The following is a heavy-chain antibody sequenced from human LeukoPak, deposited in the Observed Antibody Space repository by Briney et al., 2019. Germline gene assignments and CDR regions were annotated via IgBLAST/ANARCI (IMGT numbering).Heavy chain of an antibody. Sequence: GGSLRLSCAASGFTFSSYSMNWVRQAPGKWLEWVSSISSSSSYIYYADSVKGRFTISRDNSKNTLYVQMNSLRAEDTAVYYCAKEGYSRGYYSYYYMDVWGKGTTVTVSS. CDR1: GFTFSSYS. J-gene: IGHJ6*03. CDR2: ISSSSSYI. V-gene: IGHV3-21*01. D-gene: IGHD6-13*01. CDR3: AKEGYSRGYYSYYYMDV.